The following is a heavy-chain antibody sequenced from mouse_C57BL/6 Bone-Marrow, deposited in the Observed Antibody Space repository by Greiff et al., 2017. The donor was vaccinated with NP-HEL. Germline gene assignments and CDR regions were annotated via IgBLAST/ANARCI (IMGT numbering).Heavy chain of an antibody. CDR3: TRGIYYGNLWYFDV. D-gene: IGHD2-1*01. Sequence: EVQLQESGGGLVQPGGSMKLSCAASGFTFSDAWMDWVRQSPEKGLEWVAEIRNKANNHATYSAESVTGRFTISRDDSKISVYLKMNSVRAEDTCIYYCTRGIYYGNLWYFDVWGTGTTVTVSS. CDR1: GFTFSDAW. V-gene: IGHV6-6*01. CDR2: IRNKANNHAT. J-gene: IGHJ1*03.